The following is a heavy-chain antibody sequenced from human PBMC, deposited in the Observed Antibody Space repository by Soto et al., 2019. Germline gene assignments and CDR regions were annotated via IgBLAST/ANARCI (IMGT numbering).Heavy chain of an antibody. J-gene: IGHJ4*02. CDR1: GFTFNNYA. D-gene: IGHD2-21*01. CDR3: ARGLSRVGGDSAAFDY. Sequence: GGSLRLCCNASGFTFNNYAMSWVRQAPEKGLGWVSIVTGDHRTYYAESLSGRCIISRDNSKNSVYLQMNSLRGDDTALYYCARGLSRVGGDSAAFDYWSQ. V-gene: IGHV3-23*01. CDR2: VTGDHRT.